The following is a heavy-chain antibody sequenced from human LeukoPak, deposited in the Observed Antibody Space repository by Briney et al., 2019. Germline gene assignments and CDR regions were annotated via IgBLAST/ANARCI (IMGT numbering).Heavy chain of an antibody. Sequence: GGSLRLSCAASGFTFSSYGMHWVRQAPGKGLEWVAVISYDGSNKYYADSVKGRFTISRDNSRNTLYLQMNSLRAEDTAVYYCAKDLSDILTGYYSSHYYNGMDVWGKGTTVTVSS. D-gene: IGHD3-9*01. CDR1: GFTFSSYG. CDR3: AKDLSDILTGYYSSHYYNGMDV. CDR2: ISYDGSNK. V-gene: IGHV3-30*18. J-gene: IGHJ6*04.